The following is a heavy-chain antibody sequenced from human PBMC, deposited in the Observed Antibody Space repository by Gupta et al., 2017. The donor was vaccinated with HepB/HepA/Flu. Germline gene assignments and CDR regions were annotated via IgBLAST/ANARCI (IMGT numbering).Heavy chain of an antibody. CDR2: IIHNGRT. CDR1: GGSFSNDF. D-gene: IGHD3-10*01. J-gene: IGHJ4*02. CDR3: ARDRKYYGSGNYPLNF. Sequence: VQLQQWGATLLRPSETLSLTCAVYGGSFSNDFWTWIRQSPGKGLEWIGEIIHNGRTNYNPSLAGRVTISVDTSKSQFSLSLTSVTAADTAVYYCARDRKYYGSGNYPLNFWGQGVLVTVAS. V-gene: IGHV4-34*12.